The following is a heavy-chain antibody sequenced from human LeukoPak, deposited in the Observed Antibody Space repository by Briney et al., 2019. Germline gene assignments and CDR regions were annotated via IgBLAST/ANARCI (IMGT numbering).Heavy chain of an antibody. Sequence: SSETLSLTCTVSGGSISSYYWSWIRQPPGKGLEWIGYIYYSGSTNYNPSLKSRVTISVDTSKNQFSLKLSSVTAADTAVYYCARGDTWRWEVSVDTAMVIDWFDPWGQGTLVTVSP. CDR2: IYYSGST. J-gene: IGHJ5*02. V-gene: IGHV4-59*08. D-gene: IGHD5-18*01. CDR3: ARGDTWRWEVSVDTAMVIDWFDP. CDR1: GGSISSYY.